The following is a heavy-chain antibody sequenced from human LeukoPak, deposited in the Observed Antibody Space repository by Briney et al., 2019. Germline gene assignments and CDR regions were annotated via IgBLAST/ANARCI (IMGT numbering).Heavy chain of an antibody. D-gene: IGHD2-8*02. CDR2: IKSKSEGGTT. J-gene: IGHJ6*03. Sequence: PGGSLRLSCAASGFSVSKAWMSWVRQTPGKGPVWIGRIKSKSEGGTTDYAAPVGGRFTISRDDTENTLYLQMNSLKTEDTAIYYCTTGCLPGGFRCDGYSYYYMEVWGKGTSVTVSS. CDR3: TTGCLPGGFRCDGYSYYYMEV. CDR1: GFSVSKAW. V-gene: IGHV3-15*01.